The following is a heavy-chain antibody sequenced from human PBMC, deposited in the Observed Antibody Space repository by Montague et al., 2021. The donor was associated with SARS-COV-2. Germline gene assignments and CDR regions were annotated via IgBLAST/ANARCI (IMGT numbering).Heavy chain of an antibody. D-gene: IGHD3-10*01. V-gene: IGHV3-23*01. J-gene: IGHJ5*02. CDR3: AKDVDYYGSGSYGNWLDP. Sequence: SLRLSCAASGFTFSRYAMNWVRQAPGKGLEWVSTISGSGVSTYYADSVKGRFTISRDDSKNTVFLQMNSLRAEDTAMYFCAKDVDYYGSGSYGNWLDPWAREPWSPSPQ. CDR2: ISGSGVST. CDR1: GFTFSRYA.